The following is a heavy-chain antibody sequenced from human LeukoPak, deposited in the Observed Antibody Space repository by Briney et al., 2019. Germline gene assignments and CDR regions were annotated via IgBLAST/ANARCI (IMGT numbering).Heavy chain of an antibody. J-gene: IGHJ4*02. CDR1: GPSFSGFF. V-gene: IGHV4-59*08. CDR2: IYYSGST. D-gene: IGHD2-2*01. Sequence: SETLSLTCAVHGPSFSGFFWSWIRQPPGKGLEWIGYIYYSGSTNYNPSLKSRVTISVDTSKNQFSLKLSSVTAADTAVYYCARRRPYCSSTSCYGLHFDYWGQGTLVTVSS. CDR3: ARRRPYCSSTSCYGLHFDY.